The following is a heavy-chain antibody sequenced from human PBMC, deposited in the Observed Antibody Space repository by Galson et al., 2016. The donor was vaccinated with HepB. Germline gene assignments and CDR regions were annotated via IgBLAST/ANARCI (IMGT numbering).Heavy chain of an antibody. CDR1: GFSFSSYW. Sequence: SLRLSCAASGFSFSSYWISWVRQAPGKGLEWVANIKQDGTTKEYVDSVKGRFTISRDNAKNSLYLQMDSLRAEDTALYFCAREGQGGFDYWGQGTLVTVSS. CDR2: IKQDGTTK. V-gene: IGHV3-7*03. D-gene: IGHD3-16*01. CDR3: AREGQGGFDY. J-gene: IGHJ4*02.